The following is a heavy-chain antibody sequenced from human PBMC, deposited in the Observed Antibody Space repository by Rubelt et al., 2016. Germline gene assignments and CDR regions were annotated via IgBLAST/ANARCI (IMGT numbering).Heavy chain of an antibody. Sequence: QVQLQESGPGLVKPSQTLSLTCTVSGGSISSGGYYWSWIRQHPGKGLEWIGYIYYSGSTYYNPSLKSRVTISVDTSKNQFSLKLSSVTAADTAVYYCARDPGPGSSGDYAFDIWGQGTMVTVSS. J-gene: IGHJ3*02. CDR2: IYYSGST. D-gene: IGHD3-22*01. CDR1: GGSISSGGYY. CDR3: ARDPGPGSSGDYAFDI. V-gene: IGHV4-31*03.